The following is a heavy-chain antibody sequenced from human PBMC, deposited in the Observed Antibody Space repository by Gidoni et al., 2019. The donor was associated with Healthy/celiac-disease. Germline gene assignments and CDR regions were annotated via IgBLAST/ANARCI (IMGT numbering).Heavy chain of an antibody. CDR3: ARGRLLWPFDP. CDR2: INHSGST. V-gene: IGHV4-34*01. CDR1: GGSFSGYY. D-gene: IGHD3-10*01. J-gene: IGHJ5*02. Sequence: QVQLQQWGAGLLKPSETLSLTCAVYGGSFSGYYWSWIRQPPGKGLEWIGEINHSGSTNYNPSLKSRVTISVDTSKNQFSLKLSSVTAADTAVYYCARGRLLWPFDPWGQGTLVTVSS.